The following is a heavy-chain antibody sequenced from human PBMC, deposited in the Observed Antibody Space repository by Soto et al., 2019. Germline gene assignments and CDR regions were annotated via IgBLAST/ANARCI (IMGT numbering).Heavy chain of an antibody. Sequence: SETLSLTCNVSGDSMTSSRLYWGWFRQPPGKGLEWIATVFYTGSAYYKSSLKSRVTISVDTSKNQFSLNLRSVTAADTAIYYCARHGHVREPPFYYYGMDVWGQGTTVTVSS. D-gene: IGHD2-8*01. CDR3: ARHGHVREPPFYYYGMDV. CDR2: VFYTGSA. V-gene: IGHV4-39*01. J-gene: IGHJ6*02. CDR1: GDSMTSSRLY.